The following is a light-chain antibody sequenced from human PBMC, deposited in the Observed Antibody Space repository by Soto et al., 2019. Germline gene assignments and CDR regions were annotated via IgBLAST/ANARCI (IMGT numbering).Light chain of an antibody. V-gene: IGLV1-51*01. Sequence: QSVLTQPPSVSAAPGQKVTISRSGSSSNIGGNSVSWYQQLPGTAPKLLIYDDNKRPSGIPDRFSGSKSGTSATLGITGFQTGDEADYYCGSWDSGVSAYVFGNGTKVT. CDR1: SSNIGGNS. J-gene: IGLJ1*01. CDR3: GSWDSGVSAYV. CDR2: DDN.